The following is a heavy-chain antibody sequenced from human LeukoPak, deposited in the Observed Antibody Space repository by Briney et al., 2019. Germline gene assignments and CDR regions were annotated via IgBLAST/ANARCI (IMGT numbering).Heavy chain of an antibody. V-gene: IGHV4-59*01. CDR3: ARVGWFGELLTTD. CDR1: GGSISSYY. D-gene: IGHD3-10*01. CDR2: IYYSGST. Sequence: SETLSLTCTVSGGSISSYYWSWIRQPPGKGLEWIGYIYYSGSTNYNPSLKSRVTISVDTSKNQFALKLSSVTAADTAVYYWARVGWFGELLTTDWGQGTLVTVSS. J-gene: IGHJ4*02.